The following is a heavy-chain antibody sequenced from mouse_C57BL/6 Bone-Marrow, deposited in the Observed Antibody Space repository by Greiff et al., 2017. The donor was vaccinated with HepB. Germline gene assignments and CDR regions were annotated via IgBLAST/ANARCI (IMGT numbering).Heavy chain of an antibody. Sequence: EVKLMESGGGLVQPGESLKLSCESNEYEFPSHDMSWVRKTPEKRLELVAAINSDGGSTYYPDTMERRFIISRDNTKKTLYLQMSSLRSEDTALYYYARHGGTAQASWFAYWGQGTLVTVSA. J-gene: IGHJ3*01. D-gene: IGHD3-2*02. V-gene: IGHV5-2*01. CDR3: ARHGGTAQASWFAY. CDR1: EYEFPSHD. CDR2: INSDGGST.